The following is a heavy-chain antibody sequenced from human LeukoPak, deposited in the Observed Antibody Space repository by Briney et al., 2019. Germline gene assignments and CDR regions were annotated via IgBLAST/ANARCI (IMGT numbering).Heavy chain of an antibody. D-gene: IGHD6-25*01. CDR1: GYTFTGYY. CDR3: ARVQRPYYYYGMDV. J-gene: IGHJ6*02. Sequence: ASVKVSCKASGYTFTGYYMHWVRQAPGQGLEWMGWINPNSGGTNYAQKFQGRVTMTRDTSISTAYMELSRLRSDDTAVYYCARVQRPYYYYGMDVWGQGTTVTVSS. V-gene: IGHV1-2*02. CDR2: INPNSGGT.